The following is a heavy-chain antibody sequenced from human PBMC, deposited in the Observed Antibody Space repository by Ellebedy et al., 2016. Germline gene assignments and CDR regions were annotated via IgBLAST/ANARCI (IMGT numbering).Heavy chain of an antibody. Sequence: GESLKISCAASGFTFSSYAMSWVRQAPGKGLEWVAVIWYDGSNKYYADSVKGRFTISRDNSKNTLYLQMNSLKTEDTAVYYCTTGLGATPFDYWGQGTLVTVSS. V-gene: IGHV3-33*08. J-gene: IGHJ4*02. CDR3: TTGLGATPFDY. CDR2: IWYDGSNK. CDR1: GFTFSSYA. D-gene: IGHD1-26*01.